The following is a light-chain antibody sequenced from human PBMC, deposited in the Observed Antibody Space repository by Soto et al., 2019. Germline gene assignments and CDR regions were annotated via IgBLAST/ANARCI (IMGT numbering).Light chain of an antibody. J-gene: IGKJ1*01. CDR2: LGS. Sequence: DIVVTQSPLSLSVTPGEPASIACRSSQNLLHIGGYNYLDWYVQKPGQSPQLLIFLGSYRASGVPDRFSGSGSGTDFTLRISRVEAEDVGLYYCMQAVYTRTFGRGTKVDIX. CDR3: MQAVYTRT. CDR1: QNLLHIGGYNY. V-gene: IGKV2-28*01.